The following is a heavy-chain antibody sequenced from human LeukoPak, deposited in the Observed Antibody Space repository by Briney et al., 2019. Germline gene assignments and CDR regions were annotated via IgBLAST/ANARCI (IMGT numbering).Heavy chain of an antibody. CDR2: IIPIFGTA. CDR1: GGTISSYA. J-gene: IGHJ4*02. CDR3: ARVLNDYVCGSYRGYFDY. D-gene: IGHD3-16*02. Sequence: SVKVSCKASGGTISSYAISWVRQAPGQGLEWMGGIIPIFGTANYAQKFQGRVTITADKSTSTAYMELSSLRSEDTAVYYCARVLNDYVCGSYRGYFDYWGQGTLVTVSS. V-gene: IGHV1-69*06.